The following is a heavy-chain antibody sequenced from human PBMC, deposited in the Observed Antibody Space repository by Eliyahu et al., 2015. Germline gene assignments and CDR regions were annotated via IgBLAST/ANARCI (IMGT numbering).Heavy chain of an antibody. CDR3: ARALTTVTTDWYFDL. CDR2: IGTAGDP. Sequence: EVQLVESGGGLVQPGGSLRXSCAASXFXFSXYDLPWVRQATGKGLEWVSAIGTAGDPYYPGSVKGRFTISRENAKNSLYLQMNSLRAGDTAVYYCARALTTVTTDWYFDLWGRGTLVTVSS. D-gene: IGHD4-17*01. J-gene: IGHJ2*01. CDR1: XFXFSXYD. V-gene: IGHV3-13*05.